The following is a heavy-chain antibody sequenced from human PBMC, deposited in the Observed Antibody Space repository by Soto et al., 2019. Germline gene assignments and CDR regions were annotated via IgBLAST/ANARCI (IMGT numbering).Heavy chain of an antibody. CDR2: ISYDGSNK. CDR3: ARDPATVAGPRNWFDP. J-gene: IGHJ5*02. CDR1: GFTFSSYT. D-gene: IGHD6-19*01. Sequence: QVQLVESGGGVVQPGRSLRLSCAASGFTFSSYTMHWVRQAPGKELEWVAVISYDGSNKYYADSVKGRFTISRDNSKNTLYLQMNSLRAEDTAVYYCARDPATVAGPRNWFDPWGQGTLVTVSS. V-gene: IGHV3-30-3*01.